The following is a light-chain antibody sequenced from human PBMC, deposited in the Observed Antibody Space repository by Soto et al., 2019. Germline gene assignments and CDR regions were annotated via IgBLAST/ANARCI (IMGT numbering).Light chain of an antibody. Sequence: QSALTQPASVSGSPGQSITISCTGISSDVGGYDFVSWYQQHPGKAPKLMIYEVSNRPSGVSNRFSGSKSGNTASLTISGLQAEDEADYYCSSYTSSITKVVFGGGTKVTVL. CDR3: SSYTSSITKVV. J-gene: IGLJ2*01. CDR1: SSDVGGYDF. V-gene: IGLV2-14*01. CDR2: EVS.